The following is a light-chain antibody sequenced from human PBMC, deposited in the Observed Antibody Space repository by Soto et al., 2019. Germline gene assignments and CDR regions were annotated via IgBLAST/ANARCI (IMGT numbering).Light chain of an antibody. J-gene: IGKJ2*01. CDR2: KAS. CDR3: QQYETYYT. Sequence: DIQMTQSPSTLSASVGDRVNITCRASQSITTWLAWYQQKPGKAPNLLIYKASNLESGVPSRFSGSGSGTEFTLTISGLQRDDFATFYCQQYETYYTFGQVTKLEIK. V-gene: IGKV1-5*03. CDR1: QSITTW.